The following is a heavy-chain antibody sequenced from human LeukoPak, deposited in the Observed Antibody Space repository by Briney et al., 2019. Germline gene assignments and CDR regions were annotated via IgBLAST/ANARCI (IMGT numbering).Heavy chain of an antibody. CDR1: GYTFTGYY. CDR3: ARDAVGYSSGWLAF. CDR2: INPNSGGT. J-gene: IGHJ5*01. V-gene: IGHV1-2*06. D-gene: IGHD6-19*01. Sequence: ASVKVSCKASGYTFTGYYKHWVRQAPGQGLEWMGRINPNSGGTNYAQRFQGRVTMTRDTSISTAYMEVSRLRSDDTAVYYCARDAVGYSSGWLAFWGQGTPVTVSS.